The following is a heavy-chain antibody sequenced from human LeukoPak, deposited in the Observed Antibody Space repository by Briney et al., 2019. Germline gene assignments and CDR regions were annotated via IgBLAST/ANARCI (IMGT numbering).Heavy chain of an antibody. D-gene: IGHD4-17*01. Sequence: PSETLSLTCTVSGGSISSRSYYWGWIRQPPGKGLEWIGSIYYTGSTYYNPSLKSRVTISVDTSKNQFSLKLSSVTAADTAVYYSARHGDGDPDWFDPWGQGTLVTVSS. J-gene: IGHJ5*02. CDR2: IYYTGST. CDR1: GGSISSRSYY. V-gene: IGHV4-39*01. CDR3: ARHGDGDPDWFDP.